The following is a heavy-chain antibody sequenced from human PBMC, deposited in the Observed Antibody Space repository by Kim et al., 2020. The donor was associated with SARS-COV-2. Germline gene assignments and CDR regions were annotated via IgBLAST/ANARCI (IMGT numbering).Heavy chain of an antibody. CDR3: ARVSGPSHRFNAFDI. D-gene: IGHD2-2*01. V-gene: IGHV7-4-1*02. J-gene: IGHJ3*02. CDR2: INTNTGNP. Sequence: ASVKVSCKASGYTFTSYAMNWVRQPPGQGLEWMGWINTNTGNPTYAQGFTGRFVFSLDTSVSTAYLQISSLKAEDTAVYYCARVSGPSHRFNAFDIWGQGTMVTVSS. CDR1: GYTFTSYA.